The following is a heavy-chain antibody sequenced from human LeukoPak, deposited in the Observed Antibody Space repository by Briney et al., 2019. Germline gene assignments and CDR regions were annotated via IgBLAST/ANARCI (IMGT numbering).Heavy chain of an antibody. V-gene: IGHV4-39*07. CDR1: GGSISSSSYY. CDR3: AREGIQLWPSDY. CDR2: IYYSGST. D-gene: IGHD5-18*01. J-gene: IGHJ4*02. Sequence: SETLSLTCTVSGGSISSSSYYWGWIRQPPGKGLEWIGSIYYSGSTYYNPSLKSRVTISVDTSKNQFSLKLSSVTAADTAVYYCAREGIQLWPSDYWGQGTQVTVSS.